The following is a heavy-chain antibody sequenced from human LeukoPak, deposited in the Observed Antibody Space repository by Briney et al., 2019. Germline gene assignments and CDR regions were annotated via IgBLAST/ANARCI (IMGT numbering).Heavy chain of an antibody. V-gene: IGHV4-39*07. Sequence: PSETLSLTCTVSGGSISSSSYYWGWIRQPPGKGLEWIGSIYYSGSTYYNPSLKSRVTISVDTSKNQFSLKLSSVTAADTAVYYCASESGTGDFDYWGQGTLVTVSS. J-gene: IGHJ4*02. CDR3: ASESGTGDFDY. CDR2: IYYSGST. D-gene: IGHD1-26*01. CDR1: GGSISSSSYY.